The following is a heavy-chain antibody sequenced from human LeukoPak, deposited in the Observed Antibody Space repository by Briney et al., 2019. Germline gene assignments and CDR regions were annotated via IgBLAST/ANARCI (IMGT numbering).Heavy chain of an antibody. Sequence: PSETLSLTCTVSGGSISSHYWSWIRQPPGKGLEWIGYIYYSGSTNYNPSLKSRVTISVDTSKNQFSLKLSSVTAADTAVYYCARRRPDYYDSSGYPGGAFDIWGQGTMVTVSS. J-gene: IGHJ3*02. CDR3: ARRRPDYYDSSGYPGGAFDI. D-gene: IGHD3-22*01. CDR1: GGSISSHY. V-gene: IGHV4-59*11. CDR2: IYYSGST.